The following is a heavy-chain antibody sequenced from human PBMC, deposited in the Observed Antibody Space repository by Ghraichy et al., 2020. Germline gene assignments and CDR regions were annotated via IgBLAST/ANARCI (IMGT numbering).Heavy chain of an antibody. CDR2: IYYSGST. J-gene: IGHJ5*02. CDR3: ARHLNGWAPRHSGWYGNWFDP. V-gene: IGHV4-39*01. CDR1: GGSISSSSYY. D-gene: IGHD6-19*01. Sequence: SETLSLTCAVYGGSISSSSYYWGWIRQPPGKGLEWIGSIYYSGSTYYNPSLKSRVTISVDTSKNQFSLKLSSVTAADTAVYYCARHLNGWAPRHSGWYGNWFDPWGQGTLVTVSS.